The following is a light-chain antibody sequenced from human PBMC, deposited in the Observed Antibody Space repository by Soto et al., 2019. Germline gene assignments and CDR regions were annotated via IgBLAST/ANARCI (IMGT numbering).Light chain of an antibody. J-gene: IGLJ1*01. CDR3: GTWDSSLSAFV. CDR2: DNN. V-gene: IGLV1-51*01. Sequence: QSVLTQPPSVSAAPGQRVTISCSGSSSNIGENYVSWYQQVPGTAPKLLIYDNNKRPSGIPDRFSGSKSGTSATLGITGLQTGDEAEYYCGTWDSSLSAFVFGIGTKLTVL. CDR1: SSNIGENY.